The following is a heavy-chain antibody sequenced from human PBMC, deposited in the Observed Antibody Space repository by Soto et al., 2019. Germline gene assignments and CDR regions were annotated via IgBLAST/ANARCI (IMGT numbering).Heavy chain of an antibody. CDR1: GGSISSYY. V-gene: IGHV4-59*01. J-gene: IGHJ4*02. D-gene: IGHD6-19*01. Sequence: QVQLQESGPGLVKPSETLSLTCTVSGGSISSYYWSWIRQPPGKGLDWIGYIYYSGSTNYTPSLKIRVTISVDTSKNHFSLKPNSVTAPDKAVYYCARAIAVAGPFDYWGQGSLVTVSS. CDR3: ARAIAVAGPFDY. CDR2: IYYSGST.